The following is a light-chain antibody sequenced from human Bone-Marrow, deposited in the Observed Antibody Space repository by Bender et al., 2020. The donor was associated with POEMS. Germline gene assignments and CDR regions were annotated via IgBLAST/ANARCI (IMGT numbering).Light chain of an antibody. CDR1: SIGRNP. Sequence: QSVLTQPPSASGTLGQRVTISCSGGSIGRNPINWYQQLPGTAPRLVIYADDRRPSGVPDRFSGSRSATSASLAITGLQAEDEADYYCQSFDTSLSGWVFGGGTKLTVL. V-gene: IGLV1-44*01. CDR3: QSFDTSLSGWV. J-gene: IGLJ3*02. CDR2: ADD.